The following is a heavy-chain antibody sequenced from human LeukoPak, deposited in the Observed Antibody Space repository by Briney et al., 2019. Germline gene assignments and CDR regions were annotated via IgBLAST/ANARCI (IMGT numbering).Heavy chain of an antibody. J-gene: IGHJ2*01. CDR3: ARDLGGGSYGWGKFDL. Sequence: ASVKVSCKASGYSFTSYYMHWVRQAPGHGLEWMGIINPSGGSTSYAQKFQGRVTMTRDTSTSTVYMELSSLRSEDTAVYYCARDLGGGSYGWGKFDLWGRGTLVAVSS. CDR2: INPSGGST. V-gene: IGHV1-46*01. D-gene: IGHD3-10*01. CDR1: GYSFTSYY.